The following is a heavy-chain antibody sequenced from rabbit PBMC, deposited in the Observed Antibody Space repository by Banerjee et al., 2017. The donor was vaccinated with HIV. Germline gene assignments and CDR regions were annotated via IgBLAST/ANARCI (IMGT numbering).Heavy chain of an antibody. D-gene: IGHD1-1*01. CDR1: GIDFSSSFW. CDR2: IYPTYGAT. V-gene: IGHV1S45*01. J-gene: IGHJ4*01. Sequence: QEQLVESGGGLVKLGGSLKLTCKASGIDFSSSFWISWVRQTPGKGLEWIGCIYPTYGATDYASWVNGRFTISKTSSTTVTLQMTSLTAADTATYFCARDRSDTVYLNLWGQGTLVTVS. CDR3: ARDRSDTVYLNL.